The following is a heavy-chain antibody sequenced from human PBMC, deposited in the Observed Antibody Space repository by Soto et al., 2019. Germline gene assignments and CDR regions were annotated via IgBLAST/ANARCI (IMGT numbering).Heavy chain of an antibody. D-gene: IGHD3-3*01. CDR2: ISTTSSSI. V-gene: IGHV3-48*02. CDR3: ARKGVAFDY. Sequence: SLRLSCAASGFTFSSYSMNWVRQAPGKGLEWISYISTTSSSIYYADSVKGRFTISRDNAKNSLFLQMNSLRDEDTAVYYCARKGVAFDYWGQGALVTVSS. J-gene: IGHJ4*02. CDR1: GFTFSSYS.